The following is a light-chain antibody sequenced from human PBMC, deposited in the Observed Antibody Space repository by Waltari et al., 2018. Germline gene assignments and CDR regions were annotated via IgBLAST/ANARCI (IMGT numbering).Light chain of an antibody. J-gene: IGKJ5*01. Sequence: DIVMTQSPASLAVSLGERVTIHCKSSQSLLYSGDNKNYLGWYKQKPGQPPEVLIYWTSTRASGVPDRFSGSGSGTDFTLTISSLQAEDVAMYYCQQYHSTPITFGQGTRLEIK. CDR2: WTS. CDR3: QQYHSTPIT. CDR1: QSLLYSGDNKNY. V-gene: IGKV4-1*01.